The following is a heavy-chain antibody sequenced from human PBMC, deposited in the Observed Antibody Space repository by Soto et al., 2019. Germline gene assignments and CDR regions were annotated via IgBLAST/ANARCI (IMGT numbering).Heavy chain of an antibody. CDR3: ARAHSSSWYPYYFDY. D-gene: IGHD6-13*01. J-gene: IGHJ4*02. CDR1: GGSFSGYY. Sequence: SETLSLTCAVYGGSFSGYYWSWIRQPPGKGLEWIGEINHSGSTNYNPSLKSRVTISVDTSKNQFSLKLRSVTAADTAVYYCARAHSSSWYPYYFDYWGQGTLVTVSS. CDR2: INHSGST. V-gene: IGHV4-34*01.